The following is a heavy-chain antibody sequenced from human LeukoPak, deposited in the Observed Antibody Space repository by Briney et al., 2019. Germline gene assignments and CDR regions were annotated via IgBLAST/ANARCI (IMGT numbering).Heavy chain of an antibody. V-gene: IGHV3-30*18. CDR3: AKDRGYITYYFDY. CDR2: ISYDGSNK. Sequence: PGGSLRLSCAVSGFTFSNYGMHWVRQAPGKGLGWVAVISYDGSNKYYADSVKGRFTISRDNSKNTLYLQMNSLRAEDTAVYYCAKDRGYITYYFDYWGQGTLVTVSS. CDR1: GFTFSNYG. D-gene: IGHD3-10*01. J-gene: IGHJ4*02.